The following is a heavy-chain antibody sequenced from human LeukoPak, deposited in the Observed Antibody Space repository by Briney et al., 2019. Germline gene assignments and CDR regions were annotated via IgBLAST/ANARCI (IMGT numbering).Heavy chain of an antibody. J-gene: IGHJ4*02. CDR3: GRLRYSGTYLFFDY. Sequence: SETLSLTCSVSGGSISRSGYPWGWIRQPPGKGLAWIGTFHYGGSTDHNPSLKSRVTISVDMSKNQLSLRLSSVTAADTAVYYCGRLRYSGTYLFFDYWGQGALVTVSS. V-gene: IGHV4-39*01. D-gene: IGHD1-26*01. CDR2: FHYGGST. CDR1: GGSISRSGYP.